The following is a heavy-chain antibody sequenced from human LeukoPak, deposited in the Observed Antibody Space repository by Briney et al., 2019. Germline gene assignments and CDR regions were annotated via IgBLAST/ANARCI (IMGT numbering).Heavy chain of an antibody. CDR3: ARHYGP. J-gene: IGHJ5*02. V-gene: IGHV4-34*01. D-gene: IGHD3-16*01. CDR1: GGSFSGYY. Sequence: PSETLSLTCAVYGGSFSGYYWSWIRHPPGKGLEWIGEINHSGSTYYNPSLKSLVTISVDTSKNQFSLKLNSVTAADTAVYYCARHYGPWGQGALVTVSS. CDR2: INHSGST.